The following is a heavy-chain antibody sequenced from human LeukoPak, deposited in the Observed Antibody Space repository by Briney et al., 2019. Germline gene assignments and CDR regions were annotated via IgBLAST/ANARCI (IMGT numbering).Heavy chain of an antibody. Sequence: GGSLRLSCAASGFTFSDYYMSWIRQAPGKGLEWVSYISSSGSTRYYADSVKGRFTISRDNAKNSLYLQMNSLRAEDTAVYYCARANMVRGVGSFFDRNWFDPWGQGTLVTVSS. CDR3: ARANMVRGVGSFFDRNWFDP. CDR1: GFTFSDYY. V-gene: IGHV3-11*01. J-gene: IGHJ5*02. CDR2: ISSSGSTR. D-gene: IGHD3-10*01.